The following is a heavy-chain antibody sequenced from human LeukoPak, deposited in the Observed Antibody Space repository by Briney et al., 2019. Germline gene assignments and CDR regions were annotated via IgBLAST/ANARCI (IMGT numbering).Heavy chain of an antibody. CDR1: GFTFSSHG. Sequence: GGPLRLSCAASGFTFSSHGMHWVRQAPGKGLEYVSGVSSDGGSTHYANSVKGRFTISRDNSKNTLYLQMGSLRAEDMAVYYCARDRYGGYDSGADYWGQGTLVTVSS. J-gene: IGHJ4*02. CDR2: VSSDGGST. D-gene: IGHD5-12*01. CDR3: ARDRYGGYDSGADY. V-gene: IGHV3-64*01.